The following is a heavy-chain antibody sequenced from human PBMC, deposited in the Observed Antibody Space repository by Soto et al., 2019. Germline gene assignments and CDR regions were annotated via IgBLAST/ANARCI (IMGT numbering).Heavy chain of an antibody. J-gene: IGHJ1*01. CDR1: GYTFTSYG. CDR3: AREVNCSVPGCYMSVEHFQY. V-gene: IGHV1-18*01. Sequence: SSVKVSCKASGYTFTSYGISWVRQAPGQGLEWMGWISAYNGNTNYAQKLQGRVTMTTDTSTSTAYMELRSLRSDDTAVYYCAREVNCSVPGCYMSVEHFQYWGQGTLVTVSS. CDR2: ISAYNGNT. D-gene: IGHD2-15*01.